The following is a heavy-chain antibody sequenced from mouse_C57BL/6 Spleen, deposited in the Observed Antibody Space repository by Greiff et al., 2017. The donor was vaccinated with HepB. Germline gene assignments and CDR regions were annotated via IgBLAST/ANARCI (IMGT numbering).Heavy chain of an antibody. CDR1: GYAFSSSW. J-gene: IGHJ3*01. CDR2: IYPGDGDT. Sequence: QVQLQQPGPELVKPGASVKISCKASGYAFSSSWMNWVKQRPGKGLEWIGRIYPGDGDTNYNGKFKGKATLTADKSSSTAYMQLSSLTSEDSAVYFCARWGTTGGWFAYWGQGTLVTVSA. V-gene: IGHV1-82*01. CDR3: ARWGTTGGWFAY. D-gene: IGHD1-1*01.